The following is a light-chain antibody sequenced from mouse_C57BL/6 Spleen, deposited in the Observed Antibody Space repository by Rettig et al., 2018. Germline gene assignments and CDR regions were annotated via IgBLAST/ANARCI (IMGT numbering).Light chain of an antibody. CDR2: YAS. CDR3: QNGHSFPRT. Sequence: DIVMTQSPATLSVTPGARVSLSCRASQSISDYLHWYQQKSHESPRLLIKYASQSISGIPSRFSGSGSGSDFTLSINSVEPEDVGVYYCQNGHSFPRTFGGGTKLEIK. CDR1: QSISDY. V-gene: IGKV5-39*01. J-gene: IGKJ1*01.